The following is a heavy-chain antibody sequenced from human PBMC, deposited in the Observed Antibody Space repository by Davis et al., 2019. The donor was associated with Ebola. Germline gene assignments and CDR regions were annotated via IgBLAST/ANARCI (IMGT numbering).Heavy chain of an antibody. CDR1: GFVFSNYV. CDR2: LGLSADT. CDR3: VKDTSSIWFDI. V-gene: IGHV3-23*01. Sequence: GESLKISCAASGFVFSNYVMSWVRRAPGKGLEWVSTLGLSADTYYADSVKGRFTISRDNSKNTLHLQMNSLRVEDTAIYYCVKDTSSIWFDIWGQGTMVTVSS. J-gene: IGHJ3*02. D-gene: IGHD6-13*01.